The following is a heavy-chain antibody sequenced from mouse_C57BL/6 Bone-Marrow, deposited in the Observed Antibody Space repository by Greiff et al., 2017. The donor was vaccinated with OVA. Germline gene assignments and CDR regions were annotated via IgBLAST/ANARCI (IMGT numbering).Heavy chain of an antibody. CDR2: ISSGGDYI. V-gene: IGHV5S21*01. J-gene: IGHJ1*03. CDR3: TRRLTGPWYFDV. Sequence: VQLKESGEGLVKPGGSLKLSCAASGFTFSSYAMSWVRQTPEKRLEWVAYISSGGDYIYYADTVKGRFTISRDNARNTLYLQMSSLKSEDTAMYYCTRRLTGPWYFDVWGTGTTVTVSS. CDR1: GFTFSSYA. D-gene: IGHD4-1*01.